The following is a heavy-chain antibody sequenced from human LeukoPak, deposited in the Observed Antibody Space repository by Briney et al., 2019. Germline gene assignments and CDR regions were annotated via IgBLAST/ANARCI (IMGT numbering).Heavy chain of an antibody. CDR2: IYSGGST. CDR3: SRAEYSPGYYSYDYYYMDV. CDR1: GFTVSSNY. Sequence: GGSLRLSCAASGFTVSSNYMSWVRQAPGKGLEWVSVIYSGGSTYYADSVKGRFTISRDNAKNSLYLQMNSLRAEDTAVYFCSRAEYSPGYYSYDYYYMDVWGKGTTVTVSS. D-gene: IGHD6-6*01. J-gene: IGHJ6*03. V-gene: IGHV3-53*01.